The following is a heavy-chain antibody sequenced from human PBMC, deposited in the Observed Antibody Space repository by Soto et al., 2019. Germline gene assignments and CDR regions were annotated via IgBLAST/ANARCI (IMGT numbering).Heavy chain of an antibody. CDR1: GFTFDDYT. CDR2: ISWDGGST. D-gene: IGHD3-10*01. Sequence: PGGSLRLSCAASGFTFDDYTMHWVRQAPGKGLEWVSLISWDGGSTYYADSVKGRFTISRDNSKNSLYLQMNSLRTEDTALYYCAKDIVTMVRGGGLDYYYGMDVWGQGTTVTVSS. V-gene: IGHV3-43*01. CDR3: AKDIVTMVRGGGLDYYYGMDV. J-gene: IGHJ6*02.